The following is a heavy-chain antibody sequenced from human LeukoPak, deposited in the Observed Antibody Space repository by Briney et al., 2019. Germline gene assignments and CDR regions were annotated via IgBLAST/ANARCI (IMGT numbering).Heavy chain of an antibody. J-gene: IGHJ4*02. V-gene: IGHV1-2*02. CDR1: GYTFTGYY. D-gene: IGHD1-26*01. CDR2: INPNSGGT. Sequence: ASVKVSCKASGYTFTGYYMHWVRQAPGQGLEWMGWINPNSGGTNYAQKFQSRVTMTRDTSISTAYMELSRLRSDDTAVYYCARDFSEWELLLYYFDYWGQGTLVTVSS. CDR3: ARDFSEWELLLYYFDY.